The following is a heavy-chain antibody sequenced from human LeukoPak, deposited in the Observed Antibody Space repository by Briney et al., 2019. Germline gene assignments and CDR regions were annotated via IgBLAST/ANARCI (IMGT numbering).Heavy chain of an antibody. V-gene: IGHV3-21*01. Sequence: GGSLRLSCAASGFTFRSYSMNWVRQAPGKGLEWVSSISSSSSYIYYADSVKGRFTISRDNAKNSLYLQMNSLRAEDTAVYYCARDSPDYGFDYWGQGTLVTVSS. CDR3: ARDSPDYGFDY. J-gene: IGHJ4*02. CDR2: ISSSSSYI. CDR1: GFTFRSYS. D-gene: IGHD4-17*01.